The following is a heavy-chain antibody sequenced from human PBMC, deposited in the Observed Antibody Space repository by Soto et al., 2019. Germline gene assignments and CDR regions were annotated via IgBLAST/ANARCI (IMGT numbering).Heavy chain of an antibody. Sequence: PSETLSLTWTVFGGSVSIGDYLWSWIRQRPGKGLEWIGYIHDSGNTYYNPSLKSRVTISLDTSKNQFSLKVTSMTAADTAVYFCARARGGDSGDYASLFDRWGQGNLVTV. CDR3: ARARGGDSGDYASLFDR. D-gene: IGHD4-17*01. CDR1: GGSVSIGDYL. J-gene: IGHJ5*02. CDR2: IHDSGNT. V-gene: IGHV4-30-4*01.